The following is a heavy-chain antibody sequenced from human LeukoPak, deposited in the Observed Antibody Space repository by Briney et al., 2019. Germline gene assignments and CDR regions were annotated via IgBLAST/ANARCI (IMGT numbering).Heavy chain of an antibody. CDR3: ARRVYSSSSFDY. CDR1: GFTCSSYS. D-gene: IGHD6-13*01. Sequence: KSGVSLRLSCAASGFTCSSYSMNWVRQAPGNGLEWVSSIISSSSYIYYTDSVKVRFTISRDNAKNSLYLQMNSLRAEDTAVYYCARRVYSSSSFDYWGQGTLVTVSS. V-gene: IGHV3-21*01. J-gene: IGHJ4*02. CDR2: IISSSSYI.